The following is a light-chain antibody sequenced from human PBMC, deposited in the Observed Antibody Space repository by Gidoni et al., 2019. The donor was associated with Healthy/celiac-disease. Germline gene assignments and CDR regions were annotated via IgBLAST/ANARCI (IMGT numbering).Light chain of an antibody. CDR3: QQRSNWALT. CDR1: QSVSSY. Sequence: EIVLPQSPATLSLSPGERATLSCRASQSVSSYLAWYQQKPGQAPRLLIYGASNRATGIPARFSGSGSGTGFTLTISSLEPEDFAVYYCQQRSNWALTFGGGTKVEIK. V-gene: IGKV3-11*01. CDR2: GAS. J-gene: IGKJ4*01.